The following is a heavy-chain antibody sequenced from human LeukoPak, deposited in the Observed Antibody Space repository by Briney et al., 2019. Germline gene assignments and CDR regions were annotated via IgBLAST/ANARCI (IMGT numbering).Heavy chain of an antibody. J-gene: IGHJ4*02. CDR2: IIPIFGTA. V-gene: IGHV1-69*13. Sequence: ASVKVSCKASGGTFSSYAISWVRQAPGQGLEWMGGIIPIFGTANYAQKFQGRVTITADESTSTAYMELSSLRSEDTAVYYCASNYYDSSGYFRGFYLWGQGTLVTVSS. CDR3: ASNYYDSSGYFRGFYL. CDR1: GGTFSSYA. D-gene: IGHD3-22*01.